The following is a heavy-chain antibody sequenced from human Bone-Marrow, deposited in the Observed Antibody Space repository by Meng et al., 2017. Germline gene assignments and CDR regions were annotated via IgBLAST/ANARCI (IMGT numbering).Heavy chain of an antibody. J-gene: IGHJ4*02. CDR1: GFTFSSSW. D-gene: IGHD3-22*01. CDR2: IKCDGSEK. CDR3: ARSYDSSGCFYFDY. V-gene: IGHV3-52*01. Sequence: GGSLRLSCAASGFTFSSSWMHWVCQAPEKGLEWVADIKCDGSEKYYVDSVKGRLTISRDNAKNSLYLQMNSLRAEDTALYYCARSYDSSGCFYFDYWGLGTLVTVSS.